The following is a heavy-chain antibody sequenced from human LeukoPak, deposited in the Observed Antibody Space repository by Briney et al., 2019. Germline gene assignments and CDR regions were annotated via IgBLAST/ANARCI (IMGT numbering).Heavy chain of an antibody. CDR3: ARENMVRGVISGGNWFDP. CDR2: ISAYNGNT. CDR1: GYTFTSYG. Sequence: LWASVKVSCKASGYTFTSYGISWVRQAPGQGLEWMGWISAYNGNTNYAQKLQGRVTMTTDTSTSTAYMELRSLRSEDTAVYYCARENMVRGVISGGNWFDPWGQGTLVTVSS. D-gene: IGHD3-10*01. V-gene: IGHV1-18*01. J-gene: IGHJ5*02.